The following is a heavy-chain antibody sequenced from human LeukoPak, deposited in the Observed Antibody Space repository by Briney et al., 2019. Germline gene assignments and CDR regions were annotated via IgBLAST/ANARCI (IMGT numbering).Heavy chain of an antibody. CDR1: GFTFSSYG. CDR3: AKDGLNYYDSSGYYYAFDI. CDR2: IWYDGSNK. J-gene: IGHJ3*02. Sequence: PVGSLRLSCAASGFTFSSYGMHWVRQAPGKGLEWVAVIWYDGSNKYYADSVKGRFTISRDNSKNTLYLQMNSLRAEDTAVYYCAKDGLNYYDSSGYYYAFDIWGQGTMVTVSS. V-gene: IGHV3-33*06. D-gene: IGHD3-22*01.